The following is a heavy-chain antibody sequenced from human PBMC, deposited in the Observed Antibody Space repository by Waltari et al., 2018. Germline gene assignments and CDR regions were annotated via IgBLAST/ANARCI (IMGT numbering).Heavy chain of an antibody. CDR3: ATHKKGRRIASYGSGTLGPPMDV. CDR2: IYYSGST. V-gene: IGHV4-39*07. CDR1: GGSISSSSYY. J-gene: IGHJ6*03. Sequence: QLQLQESGPGLVKPSETLSLTFTVSGGSISSSSYYWGWIRQPPGKGLEWIGSIYYSGSTYYNPSLKSRVTISVDTSKNQFSLKLSSVTAADTAVYYCATHKKGRRIASYGSGTLGPPMDVWGKGTTVTVSS. D-gene: IGHD3-10*01.